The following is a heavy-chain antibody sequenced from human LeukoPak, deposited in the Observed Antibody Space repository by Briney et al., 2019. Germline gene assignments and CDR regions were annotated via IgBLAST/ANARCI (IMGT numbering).Heavy chain of an antibody. V-gene: IGHV3-20*04. J-gene: IGHJ2*01. CDR3: ARDAASGGVMGYFDL. D-gene: IGHD3-3*01. Sequence: GGSLRLSCAASGFTFDDHGMSWVRQVPGKGLEWVSGINWNGGSTGYADSVKGRFTISRDNAKNSLYLQMNSLRAEDTAVYYCARDAASGGVMGYFDLWGRGTLVTVSS. CDR2: INWNGGST. CDR1: GFTFDDHG.